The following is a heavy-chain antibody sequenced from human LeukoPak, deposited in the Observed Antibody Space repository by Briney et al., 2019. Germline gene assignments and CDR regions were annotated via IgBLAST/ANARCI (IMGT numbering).Heavy chain of an antibody. CDR2: ISRSGSNT. J-gene: IGHJ4*02. D-gene: IGHD1-26*01. CDR3: AKHSGEVIVGATVNA. Sequence: PGGSLRLSCAASGFTFSTYAMSWVRQAPGKGLEWVSAISRSGSNTYYADSVKGRFTSSRDNSKNTLFLQMNSLRAEDTAVYYCAKHSGEVIVGATVNAWGQGTLVTVSS. V-gene: IGHV3-23*01. CDR1: GFTFSTYA.